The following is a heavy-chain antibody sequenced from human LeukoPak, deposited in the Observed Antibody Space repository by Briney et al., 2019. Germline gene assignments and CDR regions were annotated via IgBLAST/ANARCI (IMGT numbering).Heavy chain of an antibody. V-gene: IGHV4-61*02. CDR3: ARGRYFDWLPFDP. Sequence: PSETLSLTCTVSGGSISSGSYYWSWIRQPAGKGLEWIGRIYTSGSTNYNPSLKSRVTISVDTSKNQFSLKLSSVTAADTAVYYCARGRYFDWLPFDPWGQGTLVTVSS. CDR1: GGSISSGSYY. J-gene: IGHJ5*02. D-gene: IGHD3-9*01. CDR2: IYTSGST.